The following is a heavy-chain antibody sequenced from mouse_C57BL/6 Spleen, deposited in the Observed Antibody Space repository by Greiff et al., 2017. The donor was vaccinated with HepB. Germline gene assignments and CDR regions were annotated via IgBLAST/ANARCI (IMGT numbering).Heavy chain of an antibody. V-gene: IGHV5-4*01. CDR3: ARNVYFDY. CDR2: ISDGGSYT. J-gene: IGHJ2*01. Sequence: EVQGVESGGGLVKPGGSLKLSCAASGFTFSSYAMSWVRQTPEKRLEWVATISDGGSYTYYPDNVKGRFTISRDNAKNNLYLQMSHLKSEDTAMYYCARNVYFDYWGQGTTLTVSS. CDR1: GFTFSSYA.